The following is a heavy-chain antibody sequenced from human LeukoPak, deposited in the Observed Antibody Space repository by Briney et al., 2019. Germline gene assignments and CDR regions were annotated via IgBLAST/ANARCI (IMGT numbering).Heavy chain of an antibody. D-gene: IGHD4-17*01. CDR2: INHSGST. V-gene: IGHV4-34*01. J-gene: IGHJ3*02. CDR3: EQTGTVTTSLRAFDI. CDR1: GGSFSGYY. Sequence: PSETLSLTCAVYGGSFSGYYWSWIRQPPGKGLEWIGEINHSGSTNYNPSLKSRVTISVDTSKNQFSLKLSSVTAADTAVYYCEQTGTVTTSLRAFDIWGQGTMVTVSS.